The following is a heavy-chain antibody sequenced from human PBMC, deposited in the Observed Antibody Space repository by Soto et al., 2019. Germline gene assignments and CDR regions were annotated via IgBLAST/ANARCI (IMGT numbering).Heavy chain of an antibody. J-gene: IGHJ6*02. CDR2: IERDDDDK. V-gene: IGHV2-70*13. D-gene: IGHD3-10*01. Sequence: SGPTLVNPTETLTVTCTFSGFSLTSPGMCVSWIRQSPGKALEWLALIERDDDDKYYSTSLKTRLTTSKDTRKNQVVLTMAKMDPADTATYYCARSIRGPRRFDGMDVWGQGTTVTVSS. CDR3: ARSIRGPRRFDGMDV. CDR1: GFSLTSPGMC.